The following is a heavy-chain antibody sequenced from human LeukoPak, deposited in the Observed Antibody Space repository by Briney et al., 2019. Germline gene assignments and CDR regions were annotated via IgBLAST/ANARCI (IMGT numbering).Heavy chain of an antibody. CDR1: GFTFGDYG. J-gene: IGHJ4*02. CDR2: INWNGGST. V-gene: IGHV3-20*04. Sequence: GGSLRLSCVVSGFTFGDYGMSWVRQVPGRGLEWVSGINWNGGSTGYADSVKGRFTISRDNSKNTLYLQMNSLRAEDTAVYYCARGSYYYDSSGFGDYWGQGTLVTVSS. CDR3: ARGSYYYDSSGFGDY. D-gene: IGHD3-22*01.